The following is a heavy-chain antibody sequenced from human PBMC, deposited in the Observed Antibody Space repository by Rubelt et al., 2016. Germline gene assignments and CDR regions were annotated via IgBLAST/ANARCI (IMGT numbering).Heavy chain of an antibody. D-gene: IGHD3-3*01. CDR3: ASRITIFGVVMTNGMDV. CDR2: MNPNSGNT. J-gene: IGHJ6*02. Sequence: QVQLVQSGAEVKKPGASVKVSCKASGYTFTSYDINWVRQATGQGLEWMGWMNPNSGNTGYAQKFQVRVTMTRNTSISTAYMELSSLRSEATAVYYCASRITIFGVVMTNGMDVWGQGTTVTVSS. CDR1: GYTFTSYD. V-gene: IGHV1-8*01.